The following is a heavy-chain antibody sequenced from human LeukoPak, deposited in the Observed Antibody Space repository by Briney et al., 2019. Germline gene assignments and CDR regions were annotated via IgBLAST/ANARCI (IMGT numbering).Heavy chain of an antibody. CDR1: GGSISGSSYY. CDR3: AGDTYGNDY. V-gene: IGHV4-39*07. D-gene: IGHD3-10*01. Sequence: PSETLSLTCTVSGGSISGSSYYWAWIRQPPGKGLEWIGSGFYSGSAYYNPSLKSRVTISVDTSKNQFSLNLSSVTAADTAVYYCAGDTYGNDYWGQGTLVTVSS. CDR2: GFYSGSA. J-gene: IGHJ4*02.